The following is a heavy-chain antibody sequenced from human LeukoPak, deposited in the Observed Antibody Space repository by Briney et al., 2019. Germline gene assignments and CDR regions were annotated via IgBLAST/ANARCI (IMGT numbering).Heavy chain of an antibody. CDR3: ARGGSWASFDY. V-gene: IGHV3-7*01. J-gene: IGHJ4*02. Sequence: AGGSLRLSCAASGFTFSDYWMSRVRQAPGKGLEWVANIKEDGGEKYYVDSVKGRFTISRDNAKNSLYLQMNSLRAEDTAVYYCARGGSWASFDYWGQGTLVTVSS. CDR2: IKEDGGEK. CDR1: GFTFSDYW. D-gene: IGHD6-13*01.